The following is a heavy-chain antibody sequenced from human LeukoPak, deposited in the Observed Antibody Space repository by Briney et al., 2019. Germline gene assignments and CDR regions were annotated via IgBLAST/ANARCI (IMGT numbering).Heavy chain of an antibody. D-gene: IGHD6-13*01. CDR3: AKPSIPARPFLTYLYYYLDV. CDR1: EFTFSRFA. Sequence: GSLRLSCVASEFTFSRFAMSWVRQAPGRGLEWISSVSGTGDKTHYTDSVKGRFAISRDNSKNTLYLHMSALRAADTAVYYCAKPSIPARPFLTYLYYYLDVWGEGTTVIVSS. CDR2: VSGTGDKT. V-gene: IGHV3-23*01. J-gene: IGHJ6*03.